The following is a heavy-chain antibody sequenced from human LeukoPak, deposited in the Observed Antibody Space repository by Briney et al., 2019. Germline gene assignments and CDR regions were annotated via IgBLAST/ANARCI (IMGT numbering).Heavy chain of an antibody. Sequence: SETLSLTCTVSGYSISSGYYWGWIRQPPGKGLEWIGSIYHSGSTYYNPSLKSRVTISVDTSKNQFSLKLSSVTAADTAVYFCARGEHYYGSGDAFDIWGQGTMVTVSS. V-gene: IGHV4-38-2*02. J-gene: IGHJ3*02. D-gene: IGHD3-10*01. CDR1: GYSISSGYY. CDR3: ARGEHYYGSGDAFDI. CDR2: IYHSGST.